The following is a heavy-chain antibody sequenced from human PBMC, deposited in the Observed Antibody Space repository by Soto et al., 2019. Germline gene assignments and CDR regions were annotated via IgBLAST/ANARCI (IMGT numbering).Heavy chain of an antibody. J-gene: IGHJ4*02. CDR2: ISWEGGSI. Sequence: GGSLRLSCAASGFNFDDFAMHWVRRAPGKGLEWVSGISWEGGSIGYADSVKGRFIISRDNAKNSLFLQMNSLTADDTALYYCAKDHDEDSGYDLDYFNSWGQGTQVTVSS. D-gene: IGHD5-12*01. V-gene: IGHV3-9*01. CDR3: AKDHDEDSGYDLDYFNS. CDR1: GFNFDDFA.